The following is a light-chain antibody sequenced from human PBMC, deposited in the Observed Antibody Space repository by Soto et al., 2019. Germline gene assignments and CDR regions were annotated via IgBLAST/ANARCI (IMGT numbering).Light chain of an antibody. CDR1: SSDVGDYNY. CDR2: EVN. J-gene: IGLJ1*01. V-gene: IGLV2-14*01. Sequence: QSALTQPASVSGSPGQSITISCTGASSDVGDYNYVSWYQHRPGKAPKLLIYEVNNRPSGVSDRFSGSKSGNVASLTISWLQAEDEADYYCSSYTSSSTYVFGTGTKLTVL. CDR3: SSYTSSSTYV.